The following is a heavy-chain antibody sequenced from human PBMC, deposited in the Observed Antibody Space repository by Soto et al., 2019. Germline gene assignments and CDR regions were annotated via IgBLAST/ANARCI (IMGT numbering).Heavy chain of an antibody. V-gene: IGHV4-59*01. CDR2: IYYSGST. J-gene: IGHJ4*02. CDR1: GGSISSYY. D-gene: IGHD2-15*01. CDR3: ARSVVVVAPKYYLDY. Sequence: PSETLSLTCTVSGGSISSYYWSWIRQPPGKGLEWIGYIYYSGSTNYNPPLKSRATISADTSKNQFSLKLSSVTAADTAVYYCARSVVVVAPKYYLDYWGQGTLLTVSS.